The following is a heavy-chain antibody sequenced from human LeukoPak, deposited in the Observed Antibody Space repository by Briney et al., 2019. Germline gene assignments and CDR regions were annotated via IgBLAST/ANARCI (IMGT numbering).Heavy chain of an antibody. Sequence: SETLSLTCTVSGGSISSYYWSWIRQFPGKGLEWIGYIYYSGSTSYNPSLKSRVSISVDMSKNQFSLKLSSVPAADTAVYYCARQNYSSSLFDYWGQGTLVTVSS. D-gene: IGHD6-13*01. J-gene: IGHJ4*02. CDR2: IYYSGST. V-gene: IGHV4-59*08. CDR3: ARQNYSSSLFDY. CDR1: GGSISSYY.